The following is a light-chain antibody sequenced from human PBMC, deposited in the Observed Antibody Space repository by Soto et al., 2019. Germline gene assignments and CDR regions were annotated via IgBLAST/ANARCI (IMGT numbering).Light chain of an antibody. Sequence: EIVMTQSPATLAGSPGETVTLSCRASQSLSGNLAWYQQKPGQAPRLLIFRASTRATGVPARFSGRGSGTEFTLTISRLEHEDFVVYYCQQYGSSPPWTFGQGTKVEIK. CDR2: RAS. V-gene: IGKV3-15*01. CDR3: QQYGSSPPWT. CDR1: QSLSGN. J-gene: IGKJ1*01.